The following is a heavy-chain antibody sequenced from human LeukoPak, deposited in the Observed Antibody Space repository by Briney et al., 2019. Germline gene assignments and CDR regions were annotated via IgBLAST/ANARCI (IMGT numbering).Heavy chain of an antibody. D-gene: IGHD5-12*01. J-gene: IGHJ6*04. V-gene: IGHV3-30*04. CDR1: GFPFSRFA. CDR3: ARGGNSGYDSDYYYGMDV. CDR2: IVYDGSNK. Sequence: GGSLRLSCAASGFPFSRFAMYWVRQAPGKGLECVAVIVYDGSNKYYADSVKGRFTISRDNSKDTLYLQMNSLRPEDTAVYYCARGGNSGYDSDYYYGMDVWGKGTSVTVSS.